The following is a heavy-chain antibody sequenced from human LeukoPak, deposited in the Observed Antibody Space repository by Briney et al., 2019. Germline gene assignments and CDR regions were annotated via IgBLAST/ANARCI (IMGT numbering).Heavy chain of an antibody. D-gene: IGHD6-13*01. CDR1: GLTFSSYG. Sequence: GGSLRLSCAASGLTFSSYGMHWVRQAPGKGLEWVAVISYDGSNKYYADSVKGRFTISRDNSKNTLYLQMNSLRAEDTAVYYCARALIAAATGYFDYWGQGTLVTVSS. CDR3: ARALIAAATGYFDY. V-gene: IGHV3-30*03. J-gene: IGHJ4*02. CDR2: ISYDGSNK.